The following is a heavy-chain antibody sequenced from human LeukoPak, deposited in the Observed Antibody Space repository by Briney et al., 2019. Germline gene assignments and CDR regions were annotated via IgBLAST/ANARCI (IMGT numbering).Heavy chain of an antibody. CDR3: ARDLRIAAVGYYHYYGMDV. CDR2: IYYSGST. V-gene: IGHV4-61*01. J-gene: IGHJ6*02. D-gene: IGHD6-13*01. CDR1: GGSVSSGSYY. Sequence: SETLSLTCTVSGGSVSSGSYYWSWIRQPPGKGLECIGYIYYSGSTNYNPFLKSRVTISVDTSKNQFSLKLSSVTAADTAVYYCARDLRIAAVGYYHYYGMDVWGQGTTVTVSS.